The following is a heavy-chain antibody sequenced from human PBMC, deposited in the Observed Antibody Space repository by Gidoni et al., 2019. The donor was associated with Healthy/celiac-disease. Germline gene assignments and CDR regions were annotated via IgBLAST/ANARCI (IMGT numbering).Heavy chain of an antibody. J-gene: IGHJ5*02. CDR2: ITPRGGST. CDR1: GYTFTTYS. Sequence: QVQLVQSGAEVTKPGASVKVSCPASGYTFTTYSRHWVRKAPGQGLEWMGIITPRGGSTSDAQKFQGRVTRTRDTSTSTVYMELSSLRSEDTAVYYCARGARVGGVDPWGQGTLVTVSS. CDR3: ARGARVGGVDP. V-gene: IGHV1-46*03.